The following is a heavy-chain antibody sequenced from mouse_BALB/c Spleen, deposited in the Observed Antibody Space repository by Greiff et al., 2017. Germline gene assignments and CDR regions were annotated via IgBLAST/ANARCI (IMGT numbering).Heavy chain of an antibody. V-gene: IGHV1S29*02. CDR2: IYPYNGGT. J-gene: IGHJ2*01. Sequence: VQLQQSGPELVKPGASVKISCKASGYTFTDYNMHWVKQSHGKSLEWIGYIYPYNGGTGYNQKFKSKATLTVDNSSSTAYMELRSLTSEDSAVYYCARSDSTMITTGGFDDWGQGTTLTVSS. CDR3: ARSDSTMITTGGFDD. D-gene: IGHD2-4*01. CDR1: GYTFTDYN.